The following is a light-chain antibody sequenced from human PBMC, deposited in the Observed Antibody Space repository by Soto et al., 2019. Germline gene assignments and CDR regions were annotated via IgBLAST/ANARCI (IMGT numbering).Light chain of an antibody. V-gene: IGKV2-28*01. CDR2: LGS. Sequence: DIVMTQSPLSLPVTPGEPASISCRSSQSLLHSNGYNFLDWYLQKPGQSPQLLIYLGSNRASGVADRVSGSGSGTDFTLTVSRVEAEDVGVYYCMQALQIPPTFGLGTRVEIK. CDR3: MQALQIPPT. J-gene: IGKJ1*01. CDR1: QSLLHSNGYNF.